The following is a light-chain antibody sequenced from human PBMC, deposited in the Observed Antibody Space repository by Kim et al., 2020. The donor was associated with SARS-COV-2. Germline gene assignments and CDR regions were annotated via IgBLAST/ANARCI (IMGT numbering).Light chain of an antibody. J-gene: IGKJ5*01. CDR3: QQYGTSPPIT. V-gene: IGKV3-20*01. CDR1: QSVRENH. CDR2: GTC. Sequence: GERATLACRASQSVRENHLAWYERGNGQAPRLVVYGTCNGATGMPDRCSGSGSGTDFTRTDSRLKPEEWAGYYCQQYGTSPPITFGQGTRLEIK.